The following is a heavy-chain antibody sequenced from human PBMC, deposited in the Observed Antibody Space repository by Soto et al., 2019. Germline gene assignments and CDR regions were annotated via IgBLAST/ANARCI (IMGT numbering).Heavy chain of an antibody. J-gene: IGHJ4*02. CDR1: GFTFSSYW. CDR2: IKQDGSEK. Sequence: EVQLVESGGGLVQPGGSLRLSCAASGFTFSSYWMSWVRQAPGKGLEWVANIKQDGSEKYYVDSVKGRFTISRDNAKNSLYLQMNSLRAEDTAVYYCARDNTYYDFWSGYYPLGYWGQGTLVTVSS. V-gene: IGHV3-7*03. CDR3: ARDNTYYDFWSGYYPLGY. D-gene: IGHD3-3*01.